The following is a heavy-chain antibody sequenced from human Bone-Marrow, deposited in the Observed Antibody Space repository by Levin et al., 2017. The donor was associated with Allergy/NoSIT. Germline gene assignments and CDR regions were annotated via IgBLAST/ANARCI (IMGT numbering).Heavy chain of an antibody. V-gene: IGHV3-7*04. D-gene: IGHD6-13*01. Sequence: GESLKISCAASGFTFSRSWMSWVRQSPGKGLEWVANIKRDGSEKYYVDSVKGRFTISRDNAKNSLYLQMNSLSADDTAVYYCARDYSAIAEAGTFDYWGQGTLVTVSS. CDR2: IKRDGSEK. CDR3: ARDYSAIAEAGTFDY. J-gene: IGHJ4*02. CDR1: GFTFSRSW.